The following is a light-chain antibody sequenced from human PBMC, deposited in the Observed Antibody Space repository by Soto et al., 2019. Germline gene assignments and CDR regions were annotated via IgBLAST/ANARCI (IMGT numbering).Light chain of an antibody. V-gene: IGKV3-20*01. Sequence: EIVVTQSPGTLSLSPGERATLSCRASERLSSVYLAWYQQKPGQAPSLIIYGASRRATGIPDRFSGSGSGTDFTLTISRLEPEDFAVYYCQQYDSSPITFGQGTRLEIK. CDR1: ERLSSVY. J-gene: IGKJ5*01. CDR2: GAS. CDR3: QQYDSSPIT.